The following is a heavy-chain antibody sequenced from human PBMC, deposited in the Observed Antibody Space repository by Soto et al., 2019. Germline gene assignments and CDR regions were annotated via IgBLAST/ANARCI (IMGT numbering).Heavy chain of an antibody. CDR2: IYTSGST. Sequence: PSETLSLTCTVSGGSISSYYWSWIRQPAGKGLEWIGRIYTSGSTNYNPSLKSRVTMSVDTSKNQFSLKLSSVTAADTAVYYCAREHGGVVVPAAISYFDYWGQGTLVTVSS. CDR1: GGSISSYY. CDR3: AREHGGVVVPAAISYFDY. V-gene: IGHV4-4*07. D-gene: IGHD2-2*02. J-gene: IGHJ4*02.